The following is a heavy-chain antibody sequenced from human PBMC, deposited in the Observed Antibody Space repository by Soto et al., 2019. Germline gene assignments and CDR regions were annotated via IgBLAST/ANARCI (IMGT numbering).Heavy chain of an antibody. CDR3: ARDNYVLRYFDWLHDYYGMDV. CDR1: GFTFSSYA. J-gene: IGHJ6*02. D-gene: IGHD3-9*01. V-gene: IGHV3-30-3*01. CDR2: ISYDGSNK. Sequence: QPGGSLRLSCAASGFTFSSYAMHWVRQAPGKGLEWVAVISYDGSNKYYADSVKGRFTISRDNSRNTLYLQMNSLRAEDTAVYYCARDNYVLRYFDWLHDYYGMDVWGQGTKVTVS.